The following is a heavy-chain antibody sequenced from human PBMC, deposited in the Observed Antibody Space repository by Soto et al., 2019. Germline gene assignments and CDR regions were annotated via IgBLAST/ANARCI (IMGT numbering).Heavy chain of an antibody. CDR1: GFTFSGSA. J-gene: IGHJ6*02. D-gene: IGHD3-22*01. CDR2: IRSKANNYAT. V-gene: IGHV3-73*01. CDR3: IRQSDSSAQDYYGMDV. Sequence: TGGSLRLSCAASGFTFSGSAMHWVRQASGKGLEWVGRIRSKANNYATAYAASVKGRFTISRDDSKNTAYLQMNSLKTEDTAVYFCIRQSDSSAQDYYGMDVWGQGTTVTVSS.